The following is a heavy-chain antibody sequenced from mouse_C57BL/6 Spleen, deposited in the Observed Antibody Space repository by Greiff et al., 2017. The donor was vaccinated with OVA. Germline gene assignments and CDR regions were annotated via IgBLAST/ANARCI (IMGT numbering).Heavy chain of an antibody. CDR1: GYTFTSYW. CDR3: AMPIYDYDEGWFAY. CDR2: IHPSDSDT. J-gene: IGHJ3*01. D-gene: IGHD2-4*01. V-gene: IGHV1-74*01. Sequence: QPGAEMVKPGAAVKVSCKASGYTFTSYWMHWVKQRPGQGLEWIGRIHPSDSDTNYNQKFKGKATLTVDKSSSTAYMQLSSLTSEDSAVYYCAMPIYDYDEGWFAYWGQGTLVTVSA.